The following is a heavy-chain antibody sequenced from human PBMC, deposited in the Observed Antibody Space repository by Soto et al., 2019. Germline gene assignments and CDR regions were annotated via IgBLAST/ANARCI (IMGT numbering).Heavy chain of an antibody. CDR1: GDSIIGTGW. J-gene: IGHJ6*02. D-gene: IGHD3-22*01. CDR2: VYHSGAT. Sequence: QVQLQESCPGLVRPSGTLSLTCAVSGDSIIGTGWWSWVRQSPGKGLDWIGEVYHSGATNYNPSLKSRVTISVDTSRNQFSLTLGSVTAADTAVYYCVRNGYYSLDVWGQGTTVTVSS. CDR3: VRNGYYSLDV. V-gene: IGHV4-4*02.